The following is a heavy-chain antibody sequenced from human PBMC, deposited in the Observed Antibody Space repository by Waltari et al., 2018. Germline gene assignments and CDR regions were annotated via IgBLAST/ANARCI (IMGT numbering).Heavy chain of an antibody. Sequence: QVQLVESGGGVVQPGGSLRLSCAASGFTFSSYGMHWVSQAPGKGLEWVAFIRYDGSNKYYADSVKGRFTISRDNSKNTLYLQMNSLRAEDTAVYYCAKELVVPAAIPFIDYWGQGTLVTVSS. D-gene: IGHD2-2*01. CDR1: GFTFSSYG. V-gene: IGHV3-30*02. CDR3: AKELVVPAAIPFIDY. J-gene: IGHJ4*02. CDR2: IRYDGSNK.